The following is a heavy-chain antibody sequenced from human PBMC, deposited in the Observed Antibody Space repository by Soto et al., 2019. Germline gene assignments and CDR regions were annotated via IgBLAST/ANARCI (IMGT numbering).Heavy chain of an antibody. CDR3: ARVGRWYSSGWYLFDP. D-gene: IGHD6-19*01. CDR1: GGSISSGDYY. J-gene: IGHJ5*02. V-gene: IGHV4-30-4*01. CDR2: IYYSGST. Sequence: QVQLQESGPGLVKPSQTLSLTCTVSGGSISSGDYYWSWIRQPPGKGLEWIGYIYYSGSTYYNPSLKSRVTISVDTSKNQFSLKLSSVTAADTAVYYCARVGRWYSSGWYLFDPWGQGTLVTVSS.